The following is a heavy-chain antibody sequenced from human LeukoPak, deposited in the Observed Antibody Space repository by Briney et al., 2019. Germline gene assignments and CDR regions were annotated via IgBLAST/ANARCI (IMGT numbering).Heavy chain of an antibody. CDR2: IYPGDSKT. CDR1: GYNFTTKW. Sequence: GESLKISCQGSGYNFTTKWIGWVRQMPGKGLEWKGIIYPGDSKTIYSPSFQGQVFISADRSIRTAYLQWRSLKASDTAMYYCARHESVFSMDVWGQGTTVTVSS. J-gene: IGHJ6*02. CDR3: ARHESVFSMDV. V-gene: IGHV5-51*01.